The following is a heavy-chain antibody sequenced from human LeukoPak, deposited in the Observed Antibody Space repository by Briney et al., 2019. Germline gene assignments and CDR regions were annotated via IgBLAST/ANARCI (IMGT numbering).Heavy chain of an antibody. CDR1: GFTFSSYS. V-gene: IGHV3-21*01. J-gene: IGHJ4*02. D-gene: IGHD1-26*01. CDR2: ISSSSSYI. Sequence: SGGSLRLSCAASGFTFSSYSMNWVRQAPGKGLEWVSSISSSSSYIYYADPVKGRFTISRDNAKNSLYLQMNSLRAEDTAVYYCARDFSSGSYYGDYYFDYWGQGTLVTVSS. CDR3: ARDFSSGSYYGDYYFDY.